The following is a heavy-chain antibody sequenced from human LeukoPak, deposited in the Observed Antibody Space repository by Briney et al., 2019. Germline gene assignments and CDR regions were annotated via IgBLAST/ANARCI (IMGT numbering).Heavy chain of an antibody. J-gene: IGHJ6*03. V-gene: IGHV3-73*01. CDR2: IRSKANSYAT. CDR1: GFTFSGSA. CDR3: TRHFAAVAATPYYYYYYMDV. Sequence: HPGGSLRLSCAASGFTFSGSAMHWVRQASGKGLEWVGRIRSKANSYATAYAASVKGRFTISRDDSKNTAYLQMNSLKAEDTAVYYCTRHFAAVAATPYYYYYYMDVWGKGTTVTVSS. D-gene: IGHD2-15*01.